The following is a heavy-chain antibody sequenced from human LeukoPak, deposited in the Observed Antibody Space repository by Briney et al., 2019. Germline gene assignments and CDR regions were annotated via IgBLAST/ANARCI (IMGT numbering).Heavy chain of an antibody. Sequence: ASVKVSCKASGGTFSSYAISWVRQAPGQGLEWMGGIIPIFGTANYAQKFQGRVTITADESTSTAYMELSSLRSEDTAVYYCARDLEEAGWGRIAAPSDYWGQGTLVTVSS. CDR3: ARDLEEAGWGRIAAPSDY. J-gene: IGHJ4*02. D-gene: IGHD6-13*01. CDR1: GGTFSSYA. CDR2: IIPIFGTA. V-gene: IGHV1-69*13.